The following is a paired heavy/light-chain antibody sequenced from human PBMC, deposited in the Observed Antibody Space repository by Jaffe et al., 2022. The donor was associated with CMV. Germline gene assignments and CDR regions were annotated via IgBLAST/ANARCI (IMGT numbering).Light chain of an antibody. CDR2: AAS. CDR3: QQANTFPIT. J-gene: IGKJ5*01. Sequence: DIQMTQSPSSVSASVGDRVTITCRASQDITKWLAWFQQKPGKAPNLLIYAASSLQSGVPSRFSGSGSGTDFTLTISSLQPEDFATYYCQQANTFPITFGQGTRLEMK. CDR1: QDITKW. V-gene: IGKV1-12*01.
Heavy chain of an antibody. CDR3: ARQADYNALDF. Sequence: QLQLQESGPGLVKPSETLSLTCTVSGGSISSSPYFWAWIRQPPGKGLEWIGSFYYSGSTYNKPSLKSRITISVDTSKNQFSLKLSSVTAADTAVYYCARQADYNALDFWGQGKMVTVSS. CDR1: GGSISSSPYF. V-gene: IGHV4-39*01. J-gene: IGHJ3*01. D-gene: IGHD4-4*01. CDR2: FYYSGST.